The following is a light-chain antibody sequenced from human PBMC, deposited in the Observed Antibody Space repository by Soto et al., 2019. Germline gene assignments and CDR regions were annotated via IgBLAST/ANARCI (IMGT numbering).Light chain of an antibody. J-gene: IGKJ4*01. CDR3: QQRSNWPD. V-gene: IGKV3-11*01. Sequence: EIVMTQSPATLSVSPGERVTLSCRASQSVSSNLAWYQQKPGQSPRLLIYDASNRATGIPARFSGSGSGTDFTLTISSLEPEDFAVYYCQQRSNWPDLGGGTKVDIK. CDR2: DAS. CDR1: QSVSSN.